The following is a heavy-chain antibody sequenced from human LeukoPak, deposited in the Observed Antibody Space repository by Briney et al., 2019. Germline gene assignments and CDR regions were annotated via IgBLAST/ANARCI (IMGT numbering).Heavy chain of an antibody. J-gene: IGHJ4*02. Sequence: GGSLRLSCAASGFTFSSYGMHWVRQAPGKGLEWVAVIWYDGSNKHYADSVKGRFTISRDNSKNTLYLQMNSLRAEDTAVYYCARDGQIWFGELWGPRYYFDYWGQGTLVTVSS. D-gene: IGHD3-10*01. CDR3: ARDGQIWFGELWGPRYYFDY. V-gene: IGHV3-33*01. CDR1: GFTFSSYG. CDR2: IWYDGSNK.